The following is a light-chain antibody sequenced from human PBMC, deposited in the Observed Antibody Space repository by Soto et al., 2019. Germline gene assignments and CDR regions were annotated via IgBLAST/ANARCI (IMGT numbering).Light chain of an antibody. CDR2: CAS. CDR1: QSVSSSY. J-gene: IGKJ2*01. CDR3: QQYGSSPPYT. V-gene: IGKV3-20*01. Sequence: EIVLTQSPGTMSLSPGERATLSCRASQSVSSSYLAWYKQKPGQAPRLLIYCASSRATGIPDRFSGSGSGTAFTLTISRLEPEDFAVYYCQQYGSSPPYTCGQGTKLEIK.